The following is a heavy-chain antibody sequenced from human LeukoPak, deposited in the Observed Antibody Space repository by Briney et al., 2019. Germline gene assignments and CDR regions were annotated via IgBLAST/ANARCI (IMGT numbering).Heavy chain of an antibody. Sequence: GGSLRLSCAASGLPFSSYWMHGVRQAPGKGAVWVSRVDVHGQGTAYADSVKGRFTISRDNAKNTLSLQMNSLSAEDTAVYYCARSNYDSTTFYYHLDLWGQGTLVTVSS. CDR1: GLPFSSYW. V-gene: IGHV3-74*01. D-gene: IGHD2/OR15-2a*01. J-gene: IGHJ5*02. CDR3: ARSNYDSTTFYYHLDL. CDR2: VDVHGQGT.